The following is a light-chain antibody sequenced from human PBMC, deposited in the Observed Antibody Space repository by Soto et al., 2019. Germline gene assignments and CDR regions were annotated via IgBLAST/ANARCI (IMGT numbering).Light chain of an antibody. V-gene: IGKV3-20*01. Sequence: EIVLTQSPGTLSLSPGERATLSCRASQSVNNNYLAWYQQKPGQAPRLLIYGASSSATGIPDRFSGSGSGTDFTLTISRLEPEDVAVYYCQQYGSSQYTFGKGTKLEIK. CDR1: QSVNNNY. CDR3: QQYGSSQYT. CDR2: GAS. J-gene: IGKJ2*01.